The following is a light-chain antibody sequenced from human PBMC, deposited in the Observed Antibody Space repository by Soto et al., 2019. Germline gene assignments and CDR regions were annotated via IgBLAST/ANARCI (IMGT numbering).Light chain of an antibody. CDR2: DAS. Sequence: EIVLTQSPGTLSLSPGDRATLYCRASQSLVTTYVAWYQQKAGQAPRLLIFDASTRATGIPDRFSGSGSGTDFTLSISRLEPEDFAVYYCQSYGSSRTFGHGTKVDIK. V-gene: IGKV3-20*01. CDR3: QSYGSSRT. CDR1: QSLVTTY. J-gene: IGKJ1*01.